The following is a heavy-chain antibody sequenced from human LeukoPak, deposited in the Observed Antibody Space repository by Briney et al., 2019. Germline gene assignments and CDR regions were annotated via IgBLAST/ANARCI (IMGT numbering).Heavy chain of an antibody. V-gene: IGHV3-66*01. J-gene: IGHJ3*02. CDR1: GFTVSSNY. D-gene: IGHD3-22*01. CDR3: ARGQYYYDSSGYYVNDAFDI. Sequence: GGSLRLSCAASGFTVSSNYMSWVRQAPGKGLEWVSVIYSGGSTYYADSVKGRFTISRDNSKNTLYLQMNSLRAEDTAVYYCARGQYYYDSSGYYVNDAFDIWGQGTMVTVSS. CDR2: IYSGGST.